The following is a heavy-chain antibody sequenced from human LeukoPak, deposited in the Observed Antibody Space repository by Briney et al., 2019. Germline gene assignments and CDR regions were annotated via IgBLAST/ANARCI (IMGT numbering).Heavy chain of an antibody. V-gene: IGHV3-30*18. CDR2: ISYDGSNK. Sequence: GGSLILSCAASGFTVSSYGMHWVRQAPGKGLEWVAVISYDGSNKYYADSVKGGFTISRDNSKNTLYLQMNSLRAEDTAVYYCAKAPHRKGSDSSGWYPHWFDPWGQGTLVTVSS. J-gene: IGHJ5*02. D-gene: IGHD6-19*01. CDR3: AKAPHRKGSDSSGWYPHWFDP. CDR1: GFTVSSYG.